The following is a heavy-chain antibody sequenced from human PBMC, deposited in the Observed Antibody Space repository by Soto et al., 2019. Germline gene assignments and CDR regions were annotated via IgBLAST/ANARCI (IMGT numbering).Heavy chain of an antibody. CDR2: IWYDGSNK. CDR3: ARDVEDIVVVPAAVPISYYFEY. CDR1: GFTFSSYG. V-gene: IGHV3-33*01. D-gene: IGHD2-2*01. Sequence: QVQLVESGGGVVQPGRSLRLSCAASGFTFSSYGMHWVRQAPGKGLEWVAVIWYDGSNKYYADSVKGRFTISRDNSKNTLYLQMNSLRAEDTAVYYCARDVEDIVVVPAAVPISYYFEYWGQGTLVTVSS. J-gene: IGHJ4*02.